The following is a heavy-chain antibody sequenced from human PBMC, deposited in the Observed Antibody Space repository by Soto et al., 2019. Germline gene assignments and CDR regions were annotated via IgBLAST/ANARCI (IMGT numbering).Heavy chain of an antibody. D-gene: IGHD1-7*01. CDR2: VNADGSST. Sequence: GGSLRLSCAASGFSFTHYRIHWVRQVPGKGLEWVCRVNADGSSTNYAGFAKGRFTISRDNSKNTAYLEMNNLRADGTALYYCAKAGDWNYVFDFWGQGTSVTVSS. CDR1: GFSFTHYR. CDR3: AKAGDWNYVFDF. J-gene: IGHJ4*02. V-gene: IGHV3-74*01.